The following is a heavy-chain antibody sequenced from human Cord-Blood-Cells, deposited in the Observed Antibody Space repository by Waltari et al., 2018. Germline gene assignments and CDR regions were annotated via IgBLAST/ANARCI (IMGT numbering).Heavy chain of an antibody. V-gene: IGHV4-34*01. CDR3: ARGGLEYFQH. Sequence: QVQLQQWGAGLLKPSETLSLTCAVYRGSFSGYYWSWIRQPPGKGLEWIGEINHSGSTNYNPSLKSRVTISVDTSKNQFSLKLSSVTAADTAVYYCARGGLEYFQHWGQGTLVTVSS. CDR1: RGSFSGYY. J-gene: IGHJ1*01. CDR2: INHSGST.